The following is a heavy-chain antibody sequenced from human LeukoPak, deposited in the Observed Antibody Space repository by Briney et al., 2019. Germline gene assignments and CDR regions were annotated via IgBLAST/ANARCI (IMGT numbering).Heavy chain of an antibody. CDR3: ARHAGGIAAAGTRPFDY. J-gene: IGHJ4*02. D-gene: IGHD6-13*01. CDR1: GASFSSSTYY. Sequence: SETLSLTCTVSGASFSSSTYYWGWIRQPPGKGLEWIGSIYYSGSTYYNPSLKSRVTMSVDTSKNQFSLKLSSVTAADTAVYYCARHAGGIAAAGTRPFDYWGQGTLVTVSP. V-gene: IGHV4-39*01. CDR2: IYYSGST.